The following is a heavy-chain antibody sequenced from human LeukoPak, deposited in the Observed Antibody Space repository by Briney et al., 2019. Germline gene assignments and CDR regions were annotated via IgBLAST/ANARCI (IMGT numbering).Heavy chain of an antibody. V-gene: IGHV4-34*01. CDR1: GGSFSGYY. Sequence: PSETLSLTCAVYGGSFSGYYWSWIRPPPGKGLEWIGEINHSGSTNYNPSLKSRVTISVDTSKNQFSLKLSSVTAADTAVYYCARRRRLLWFGPQYYYMDVWGKGTTVTVSS. CDR2: INHSGST. J-gene: IGHJ6*03. CDR3: ARRRRLLWFGPQYYYMDV. D-gene: IGHD3-10*01.